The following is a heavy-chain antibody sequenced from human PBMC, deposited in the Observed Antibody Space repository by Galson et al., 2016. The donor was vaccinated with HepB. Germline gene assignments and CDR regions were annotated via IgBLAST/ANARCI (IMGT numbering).Heavy chain of an antibody. CDR1: GDSISTSRYY. V-gene: IGHV4-31*11. CDR3: ARAFGDIVVVEAASYLHS. Sequence: TLSLTCVVSGDSISTSRYYWSWIRQQPGKGLDWIGYISYSGKTSYNPSPKSRLSISIDMSENRFSLRLSSVSVADTCVYYCARAFGDIVVVEAASYLHSWGQGTLVTVPS. CDR2: ISYSGKT. D-gene: IGHD3-16*01. J-gene: IGHJ5*01.